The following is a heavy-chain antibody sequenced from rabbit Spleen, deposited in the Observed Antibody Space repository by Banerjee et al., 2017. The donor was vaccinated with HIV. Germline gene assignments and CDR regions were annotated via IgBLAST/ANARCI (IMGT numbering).Heavy chain of an antibody. CDR2: IYAGSSGST. V-gene: IGHV1S45*01. Sequence: QEQLEESGGGLVKPEGSLTLTCKASGFSFSDRDVMCWVRQAPGKGLEWIGCIYAGSSGSTYYASWAKGRFTISKTSSTTVTLQMTSLTAADTATYFCARAGASGYGYYLSVWGPGTLVTVS. D-gene: IGHD1-1*01. CDR3: ARAGASGYGYYLSV. J-gene: IGHJ6*01. CDR1: GFSFSDRDV.